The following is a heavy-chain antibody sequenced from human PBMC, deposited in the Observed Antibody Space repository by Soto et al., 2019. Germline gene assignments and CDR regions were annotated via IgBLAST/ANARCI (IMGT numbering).Heavy chain of an antibody. Sequence: GASVKVSCKASGFTFTSSAVQWVRQARGQRLEWIGWIVVGSGNTNYAQKFQERVTITRDMSTSTAYMELSSLRSEDTAVYYCAADRTDIDRVGAPTDYYYGMDVWGQGTTVTVSS. CDR3: AADRTDIDRVGAPTDYYYGMDV. V-gene: IGHV1-58*01. D-gene: IGHD1-26*01. CDR2: IVVGSGNT. J-gene: IGHJ6*02. CDR1: GFTFTSSA.